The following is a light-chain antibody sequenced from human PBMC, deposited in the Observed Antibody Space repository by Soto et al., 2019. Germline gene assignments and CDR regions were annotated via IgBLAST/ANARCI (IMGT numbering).Light chain of an antibody. CDR2: AAS. CDR1: QSVSSSY. Sequence: EIVLTQSPGTLSLSPGERATLSCRASQSVSSSYLAWYQQKPGQAPRLLISAASSRATGVPDRFSGSGSGTDITLSVSRLEPEDFAVYYCQHYGNASPIFGGGTKVEIK. J-gene: IGKJ4*01. V-gene: IGKV3-20*01. CDR3: QHYGNASPI.